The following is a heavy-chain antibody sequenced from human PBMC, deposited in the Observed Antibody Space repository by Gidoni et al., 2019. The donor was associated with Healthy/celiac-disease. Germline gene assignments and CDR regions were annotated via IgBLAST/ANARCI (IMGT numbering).Heavy chain of an antibody. CDR2: ISYDESNK. CDR1: GFTFSSYG. V-gene: IGHV3-30*18. D-gene: IGHD6-6*01. Sequence: QVQLVESGGGVVQPGRSLRLSCAASGFTFSSYGMHWVRQAPGKGLEWVAVISYDESNKYYADSVKGRFTISRDNSKNTLYLQMNSLRAEDTAVYYCAKDGAARSKMGGMDVWGQGTTVTVSS. J-gene: IGHJ6*02. CDR3: AKDGAARSKMGGMDV.